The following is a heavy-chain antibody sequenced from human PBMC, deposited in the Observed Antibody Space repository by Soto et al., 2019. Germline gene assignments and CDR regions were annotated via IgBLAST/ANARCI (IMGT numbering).Heavy chain of an antibody. CDR2: IIPIFGTA. D-gene: IGHD6-6*01. J-gene: IGHJ6*02. CDR3: ARDENRRAARPNYYYYGMDV. V-gene: IGHV1-69*12. Sequence: QVQLVQSGAEVKKPGSSVKVSCKASGGTFSSYAISWVRQAPGQGLEWMGGIIPIFGTANYAQKFQGRVTITADESTSTAYMELSSLRSEDTAVYYCARDENRRAARPNYYYYGMDVWGQGTTVTVSS. CDR1: GGTFSSYA.